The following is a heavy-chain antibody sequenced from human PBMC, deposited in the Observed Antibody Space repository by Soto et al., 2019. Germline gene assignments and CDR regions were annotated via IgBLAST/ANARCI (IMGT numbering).Heavy chain of an antibody. Sequence: QITLKESGPTLVKPTQTLTLTCTFSGFSLSTSGVGVGWIRQPPGKALEWLALIYWDDDKRYSPSRKSRLTTTKDTSKNQVVLTMTNLDPVDTATYYCAHTTFKLPLWGPRRTLNWFDPWGQGTLVTVSS. CDR3: AHTTFKLPLWGPRRTLNWFDP. CDR2: IYWDDDK. D-gene: IGHD7-27*01. CDR1: GFSLSTSGVG. J-gene: IGHJ5*02. V-gene: IGHV2-5*02.